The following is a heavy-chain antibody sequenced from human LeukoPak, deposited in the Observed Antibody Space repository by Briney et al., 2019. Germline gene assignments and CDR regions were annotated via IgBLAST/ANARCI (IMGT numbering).Heavy chain of an antibody. CDR1: GYSFTSYW. CDR3: ARRAYGGKHFDY. CDR2: IYPDDSGT. D-gene: IGHD4-23*01. Sequence: GESLKISCKTSGYSFTSYWITWVRQMPGKGLEWMGIIYPDDSGTTYSPSFRGQVTISADKSINTAYLQWSSLKASDIAMYYCARRAYGGKHFDYWGQGTLVTVSS. V-gene: IGHV5-51*01. J-gene: IGHJ4*02.